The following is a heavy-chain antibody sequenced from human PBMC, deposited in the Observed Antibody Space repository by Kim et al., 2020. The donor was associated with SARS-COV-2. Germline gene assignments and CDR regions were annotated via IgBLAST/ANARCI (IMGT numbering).Heavy chain of an antibody. CDR2: IWYDGSVI. J-gene: IGHJ4*02. V-gene: IGHV3-33*01. D-gene: IGHD6-13*01. CDR1: GFTFSSYG. Sequence: GGSLRLSCAASGFTFSSYGMHWVRQAPGKGLEWVAVIWYDGSVIKYADSVKGRFAISRDNSKNTVYLQMNTLRAEDTAMYYCARDRAASNFDHWGQGILV. CDR3: ARDRAASNFDH.